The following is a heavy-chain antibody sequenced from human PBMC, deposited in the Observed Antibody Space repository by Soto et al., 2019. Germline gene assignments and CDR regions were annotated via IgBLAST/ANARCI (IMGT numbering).Heavy chain of an antibody. D-gene: IGHD3-10*02. J-gene: IGHJ4*01. CDR1: GFSLRPYT. CDR2: IDDRGIYM. CDR3: AREEVDYSNMFFFSCLDD. Sequence: GGSLRLSCAAPGFSLRPYTVTWVRQAPGQGLEWVSSIDDRGIYMHYADSVKGRFTVSRDNAANLVYLQMVSLRVEDTAVYYCAREEVDYSNMFFFSCLDDWGQGT. V-gene: IGHV3-21*01.